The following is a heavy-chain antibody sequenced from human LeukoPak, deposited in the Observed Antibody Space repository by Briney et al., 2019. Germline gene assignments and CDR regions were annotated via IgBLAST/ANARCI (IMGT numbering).Heavy chain of an antibody. CDR2: SSSSGSTI. CDR1: GFTLSDYY. CDR3: ARRRDFIDY. Sequence: GGSLRLSCAASGFTLSDYYMSWIRQAPGKGLEWVSYSSSSGSTIYYADSVKGRLAISRDNAKNSLYLQMNSLRAEDTAVYYCARRRDFIDYWGQGTLVTVSS. D-gene: IGHD3/OR15-3a*01. V-gene: IGHV3-11*01. J-gene: IGHJ4*02.